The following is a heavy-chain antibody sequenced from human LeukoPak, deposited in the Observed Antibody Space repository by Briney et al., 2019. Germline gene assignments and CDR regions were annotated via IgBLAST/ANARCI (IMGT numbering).Heavy chain of an antibody. CDR1: GFTFSSYE. CDR3: ARYSRVLRYFDWLPNFDY. J-gene: IGHJ4*02. D-gene: IGHD3-9*01. V-gene: IGHV3-48*03. Sequence: PGGSLRLSCAASGFTFSSYEMNWVRQAPGKGLEWVSYISNSGSTIYYADSVKGRFTISRDNAKNSLYLQMNSLRAEDTAVYYCARYSRVLRYFDWLPNFDYWGQGTLVTVSS. CDR2: ISNSGSTI.